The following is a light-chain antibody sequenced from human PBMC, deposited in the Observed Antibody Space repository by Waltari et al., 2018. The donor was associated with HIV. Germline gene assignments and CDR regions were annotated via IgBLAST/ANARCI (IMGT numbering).Light chain of an antibody. CDR2: EVS. J-gene: IGLJ2*01. CDR1: NTHVGGYNY. CDR3: SSYTSSNTLV. V-gene: IGLV2-14*01. Sequence: QSALTQPASVSGSPGQSITISCTGSNTHVGGYNYVSWYQQHPGKAPKLMIYEVSNRPSGVSNRFSGSKSGNTASLTISGLQTEDEADYYCSSYTSSNTLVFGGGTKLTVL.